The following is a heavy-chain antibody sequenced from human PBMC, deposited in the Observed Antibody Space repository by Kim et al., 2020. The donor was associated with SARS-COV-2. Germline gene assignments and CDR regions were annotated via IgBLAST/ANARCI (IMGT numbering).Heavy chain of an antibody. D-gene: IGHD1-26*01. CDR3: ARDKIVGATKNDY. J-gene: IGHJ4*02. CDR1: GFTFSTYW. Sequence: GGSLRLSCAASGFTFSTYWMSWVRQAPGKGLEWVANMKQDGSEKYYADSVRGRFTISRDNAKNSLYLQMNSLRAEDTAVYYCARDKIVGATKNDYWGQGTLVTVSS. CDR2: MKQDGSEK. V-gene: IGHV3-7*03.